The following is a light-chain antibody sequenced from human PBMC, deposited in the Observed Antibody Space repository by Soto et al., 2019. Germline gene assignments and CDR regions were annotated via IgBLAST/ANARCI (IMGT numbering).Light chain of an antibody. V-gene: IGKV1-9*01. J-gene: IGKJ5*01. CDR1: QDINTY. CDR2: AAS. Sequence: DIQLTQSPSFLSASVGDRVTITCRASQDINTYLAWYQQKPGKAPKLLSFAASTLQNGVPSRFSGSGSGTEFTVTITSLQPEDFATYYCQQRKSYPITFGQGTRLEIK. CDR3: QQRKSYPIT.